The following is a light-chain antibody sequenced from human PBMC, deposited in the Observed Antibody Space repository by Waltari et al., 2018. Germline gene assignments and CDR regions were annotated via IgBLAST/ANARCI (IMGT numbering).Light chain of an antibody. V-gene: IGKV4-1*01. Sequence: DIVMTQSPDSLAVSLGERATINCKSSQSVLYSSNNKNYLAWYQQRPGQPPTLLIYWASTRGSGVPDRFSGSGSGTDFTLTISSLQAEDVAVYYCQQYYSTPRTFGQGTKVEIE. J-gene: IGKJ1*01. CDR2: WAS. CDR3: QQYYSTPRT. CDR1: QSVLYSSNNKNY.